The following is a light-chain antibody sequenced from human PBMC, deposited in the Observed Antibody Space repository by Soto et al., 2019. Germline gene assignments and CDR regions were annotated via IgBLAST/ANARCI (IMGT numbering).Light chain of an antibody. V-gene: IGLV2-14*01. CDR2: EVS. J-gene: IGLJ1*01. Sequence: QSGLTQPSSVSVAPGNSITISCPGSSSDVGSYNCVSWYQQHPGKAPKLMIYEVSNRPSAVSNRFSGSKSGNTASLTISGLLAEDEADYYCSSYISSSTLVFGTGAKVTVL. CDR3: SSYISSSTLV. CDR1: SSDVGSYNC.